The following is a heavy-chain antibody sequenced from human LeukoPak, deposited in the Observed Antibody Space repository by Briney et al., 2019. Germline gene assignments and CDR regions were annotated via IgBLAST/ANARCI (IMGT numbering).Heavy chain of an antibody. Sequence: GGSLRLSCAASGFTFSIYTMNWVRQAPGKGLEWVSSISSSSSYIYYADSVQARFTISRDNAKNSLYLQMNSLRAEDTAVYYCASPAAAGTVPPKWFDPWGPGTLVTVSS. D-gene: IGHD6-13*01. CDR1: GFTFSIYT. J-gene: IGHJ5*02. CDR3: ASPAAAGTVPPKWFDP. V-gene: IGHV3-21*01. CDR2: ISSSSSYI.